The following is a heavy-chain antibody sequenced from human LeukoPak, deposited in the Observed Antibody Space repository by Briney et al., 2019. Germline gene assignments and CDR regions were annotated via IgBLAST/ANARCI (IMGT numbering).Heavy chain of an antibody. D-gene: IGHD3-10*01. V-gene: IGHV3-15*01. CDR3: ATELGRTMIRGGIVH. CDR2: IKKKGDGKTT. Sequence: GGSLRLSCAASGFTFTNSWMTWVRQAPGKGLEWVAHIKKKGDGKTTDYAAPVGCRITISSADSKATLHLQINSLKDEDTAVYDCATELGRTMIRGGIVHWGQGTLVTVSS. CDR1: GFTFTNSW. J-gene: IGHJ4*02.